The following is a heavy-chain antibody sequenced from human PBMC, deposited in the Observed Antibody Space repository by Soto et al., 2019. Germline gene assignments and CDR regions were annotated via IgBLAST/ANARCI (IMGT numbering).Heavy chain of an antibody. CDR2: INHSGST. Sequence: PSETLSLTCAVYGGSFSGYYWSWIRQPPGKGLEWIGEINHSGSTNYNPSLKSRVTISVDTSKNQFSLKLSSVTAADTAVYYCAASAAQAPKYYYYYYMDVWGKGTTDTVSS. CDR3: AASAAQAPKYYYYYYMDV. V-gene: IGHV4-34*01. J-gene: IGHJ6*03. CDR1: GGSFSGYY.